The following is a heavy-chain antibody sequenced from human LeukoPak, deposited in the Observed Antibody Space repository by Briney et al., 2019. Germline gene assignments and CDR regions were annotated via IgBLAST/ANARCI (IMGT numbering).Heavy chain of an antibody. V-gene: IGHV3-23*01. J-gene: IGHJ4*02. CDR3: AKDRLYCSGGSCPEYYFDY. Sequence: PGGSLRLSCAASGFTFSSYAMSWVRQAPGKGLEWVSAISGSGGSTYYADSVKGRFTISRDNSKNTLHLQMNSLRAEDTAVYYCAKDRLYCSGGSCPEYYFDYWGQGTLVTVSS. CDR2: ISGSGGST. CDR1: GFTFSSYA. D-gene: IGHD2-15*01.